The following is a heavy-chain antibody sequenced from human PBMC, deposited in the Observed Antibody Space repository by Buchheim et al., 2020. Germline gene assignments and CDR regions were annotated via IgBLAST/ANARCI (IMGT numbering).Heavy chain of an antibody. CDR2: IFYSGNT. D-gene: IGHD6-13*01. V-gene: IGHV4-59*01. CDR1: GGSISSDY. J-gene: IGHJ1*01. Sequence: QVQLQESGPGQVKPSETLSLTCTVSGGSISSDYWSWIRLSPGKGLEWIGCIFYSGNTPYNPSLKSRLTISSDQSKNQFSLKLNSVTAADTAVYYCARGSGNSWHLLHWGQGTL. CDR3: ARGSGNSWHLLH.